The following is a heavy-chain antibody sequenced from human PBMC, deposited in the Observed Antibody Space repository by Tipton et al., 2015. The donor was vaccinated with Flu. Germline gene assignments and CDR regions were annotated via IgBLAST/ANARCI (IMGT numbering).Heavy chain of an antibody. J-gene: IGHJ6*02. Sequence: LSLTCTVSGGSVSSGSYYWSWIRQPPGKGLEWIGYIYYSGSTNYNPSLKSRVTISVDTSKNQFSLKLSSVTAADTAVYYCARDRPHYYGVGYYYGMDVWGQGTTVTVSS. V-gene: IGHV4-61*01. CDR2: IYYSGST. CDR3: ARDRPHYYGVGYYYGMDV. D-gene: IGHD3-22*01. CDR1: GGSVSSGSYY.